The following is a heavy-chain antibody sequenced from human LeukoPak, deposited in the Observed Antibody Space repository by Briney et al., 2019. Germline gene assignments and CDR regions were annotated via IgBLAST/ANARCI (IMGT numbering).Heavy chain of an antibody. J-gene: IGHJ4*02. D-gene: IGHD3-3*01. CDR1: GRSISSSSYF. CDR2: IYYSGST. V-gene: IGHV4-39*01. CDR3: ARVRYDFWSGPYYFDY. Sequence: SETLSLTCTVSGRSISSSSYFWGWIRQPPGKGLEWIGSIYYSGSTYYNPSHKSRVTISVDTSKNQFSLKLSSVTAADTAVYYCARVRYDFWSGPYYFDYWGQGTLVTVSS.